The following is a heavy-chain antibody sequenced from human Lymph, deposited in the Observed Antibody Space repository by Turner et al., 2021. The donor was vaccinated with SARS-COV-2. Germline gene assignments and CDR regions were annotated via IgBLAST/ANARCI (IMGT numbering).Heavy chain of an antibody. V-gene: IGHV3-30*04. CDR2: ISYDGSNK. J-gene: IGHJ6*02. D-gene: IGHD3-3*01. Sequence: QVQLVESGGGVVQPGRSLRLSCAASGFPFSSYAMHWVRQAPGKGLEWVAVISYDGSNKNYADSVKGRFTISRDNSKNTLYLQMNSLRAEDTAVYYCARDDREFWSGYYTHYYYYGMDVWGQGTTVTVSS. CDR1: GFPFSSYA. CDR3: ARDDREFWSGYYTHYYYYGMDV.